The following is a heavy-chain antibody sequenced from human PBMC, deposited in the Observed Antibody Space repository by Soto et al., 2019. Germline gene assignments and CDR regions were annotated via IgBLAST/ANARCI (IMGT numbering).Heavy chain of an antibody. CDR2: IKSKTDGGTT. D-gene: IGHD3-3*01. J-gene: IGHJ6*02. CDR3: TTERFLEWLLDHYYYGMDV. CDR1: GFTFSNAW. V-gene: IGHV3-15*01. Sequence: GGSLRLSCAASGFTFSNAWMSWVRQAPGKGLEWVGRIKSKTDGGTTDYAAPVKGRFTISRDDSKNTLYLQMNSLKTEDTAVYYCTTERFLEWLLDHYYYGMDVWGQGTTVTVSS.